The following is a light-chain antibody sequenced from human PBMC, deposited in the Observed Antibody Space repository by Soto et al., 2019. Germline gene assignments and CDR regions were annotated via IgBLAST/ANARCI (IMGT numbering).Light chain of an antibody. Sequence: QSALTQPPSASGSPGQSVTISCTGTTSDVGGYNYVSWYQHHPGKAPKLMIYEVSNRPSGVPDRFSGSKSGNTASLTVSGLQAEDEADYYCSSYAGSNGVVFGGGTKLTVL. CDR1: TSDVGGYNY. J-gene: IGLJ2*01. CDR2: EVS. CDR3: SSYAGSNGVV. V-gene: IGLV2-8*01.